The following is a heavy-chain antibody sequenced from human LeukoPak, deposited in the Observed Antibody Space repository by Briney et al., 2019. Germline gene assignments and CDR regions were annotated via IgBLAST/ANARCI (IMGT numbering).Heavy chain of an antibody. CDR3: AQDFYDSSGHYYSGY. V-gene: IGHV3-7*01. J-gene: IGHJ4*02. D-gene: IGHD3-22*01. CDR1: EFTFTNFW. Sequence: GGSLRLSCAASEFTFTNFWMSWVRQAPGKGLEWVVNTNRDGSEKYYVDSVKGRFTISRDNSKNMLYLQMNSLRAEDTAVYYCAQDFYDSSGHYYSGYWGQGTLVTVSS. CDR2: TNRDGSEK.